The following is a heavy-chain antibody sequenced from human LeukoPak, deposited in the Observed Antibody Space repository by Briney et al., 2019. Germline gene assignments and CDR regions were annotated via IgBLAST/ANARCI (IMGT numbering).Heavy chain of an antibody. CDR2: IYYSGST. V-gene: IGHV4-31*03. Sequence: SQTLSLTCTVSGGSISSGGYYWRWIRQHPGKGLEWIGYIYYSGSTYYNPSLKSRVTISVDTSKNQFSLKLSSVTAADTAAYYCARSGAYAVAGDRWGQGTLVTVSS. CDR1: GGSISSGGYY. D-gene: IGHD6-19*01. J-gene: IGHJ5*02. CDR3: ARSGAYAVAGDR.